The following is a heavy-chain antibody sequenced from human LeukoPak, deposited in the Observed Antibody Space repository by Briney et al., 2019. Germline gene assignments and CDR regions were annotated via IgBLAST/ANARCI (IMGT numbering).Heavy chain of an antibody. CDR1: GYTFTSYG. V-gene: IGHV1-18*01. J-gene: IGHJ6*02. CDR3: ARDSYFYSAGSTTTNYGMDV. CDR2: ISAYNGNT. D-gene: IGHD1-26*01. Sequence: ASVKVPCKASGYTFTSYGISWVRQAPGQGLEWMGWISAYNGNTNYAQKLQGRVTMTTDTSTSTAYMELRSLRSDDTAVYYCARDSYFYSAGSTTTNYGMDVWGQGTTVTVSS.